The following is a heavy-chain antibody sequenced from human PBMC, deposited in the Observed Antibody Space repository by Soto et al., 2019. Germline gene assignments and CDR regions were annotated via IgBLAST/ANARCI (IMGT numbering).Heavy chain of an antibody. Sequence: KTSETLSLTCTVSGGSISSYYWSWIRQPPGKGLEWIGYIYYSGSTNYNPSLKSRVTISVDTSKNQFSLKLSSVTAADTAVYYCARDPTDYYDSSATLDAFDIWGQGTMVTVSS. CDR2: IYYSGST. D-gene: IGHD3-22*01. J-gene: IGHJ3*02. CDR1: GGSISSYY. V-gene: IGHV4-59*01. CDR3: ARDPTDYYDSSATLDAFDI.